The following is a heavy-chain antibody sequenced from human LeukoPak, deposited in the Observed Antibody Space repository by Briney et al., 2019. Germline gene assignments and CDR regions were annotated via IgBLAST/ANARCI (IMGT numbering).Heavy chain of an antibody. CDR3: ARAAGTGEGY. Sequence: PGGSLRLSCAASGFTFSSYGMNWVRQAPGKGLEWVSSISSSSSYIYYADSVKGRFTISRDNAKNSLYLQMNSLRAEDTAVYYCARAAGTGEGYWGQGTLVTVSS. D-gene: IGHD6-13*01. CDR2: ISSSSSYI. CDR1: GFTFSSYG. J-gene: IGHJ4*02. V-gene: IGHV3-21*01.